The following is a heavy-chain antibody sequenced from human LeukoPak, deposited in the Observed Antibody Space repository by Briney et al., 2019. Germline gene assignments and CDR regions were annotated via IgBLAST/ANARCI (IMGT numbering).Heavy chain of an antibody. V-gene: IGHV3-7*01. D-gene: IGHD6-13*01. Sequence: GGSLRLSCAASGFTFSNYWMSWVRQAPGKGLEWVANIKQDESEKFYVDSVKGRFTISRDNAKNSLYLQMNSLRAEDTAVYYCARGTSSWRNGMDVWGQGTTVTVSS. CDR3: ARGTSSWRNGMDV. CDR1: GFTFSNYW. CDR2: IKQDESEK. J-gene: IGHJ6*02.